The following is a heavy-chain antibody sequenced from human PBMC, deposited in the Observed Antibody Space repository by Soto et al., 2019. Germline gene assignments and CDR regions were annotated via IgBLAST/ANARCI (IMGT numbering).Heavy chain of an antibody. V-gene: IGHV3-9*01. J-gene: IGHJ3*02. CDR3: ANTRDGAFDI. Sequence: ESGGGLVQPGRSLRLSCAASGFTFDAYAMHWVRQAPGKGLEWVSGISWNSGSIGYADSVKGRFTISRDNAKNSLYLQMNSLRAEDTALYYCANTRDGAFDIWGQGTMVTVSS. CDR1: GFTFDAYA. CDR2: ISWNSGSI.